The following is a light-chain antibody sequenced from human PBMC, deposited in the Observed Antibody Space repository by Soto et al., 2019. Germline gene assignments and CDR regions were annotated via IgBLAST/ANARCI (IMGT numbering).Light chain of an antibody. V-gene: IGKV3-20*01. CDR2: DGS. CDR1: QSLSRSS. CDR3: QHYGRTPYN. J-gene: IGKJ2*01. Sequence: EIVLTQSPGTLSLSPGERATLSCTASQSLSRSSLAWYQQQPGQAPRLLIYDGSNRATGLPDRFSGSGSGAHFTLSSPSLEPQDWAVYYCQHYGRTPYNLGQGTKLEIK.